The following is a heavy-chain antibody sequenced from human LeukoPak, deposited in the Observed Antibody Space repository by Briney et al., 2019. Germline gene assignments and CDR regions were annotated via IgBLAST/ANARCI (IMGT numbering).Heavy chain of an antibody. CDR2: IYYNGST. CDR1: VGSISSSYYY. J-gene: IGHJ6*03. V-gene: IGHV4-39*01. CDR3: ARASHGDLSLGELSNYYYYYMDV. D-gene: IGHD3-10*01. Sequence: SETLSLTCSVSVGSISSSYYYWGRIRQPPGKGLEWIGSIYYNGSTYYNLSLKSRVTLSADMSKNQFSLKLSSVTAADTAVYYCARASHGDLSLGELSNYYYYYMDVWGKGTTVTISS.